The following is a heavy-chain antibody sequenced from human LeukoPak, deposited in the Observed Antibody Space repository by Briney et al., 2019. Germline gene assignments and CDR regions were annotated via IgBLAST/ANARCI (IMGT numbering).Heavy chain of an antibody. CDR1: GGSFSGYY. CDR3: ARDFPGGYNNWFDP. Sequence: PSETLSLTCAVYGGSFSGYYWSWIRQPPGKGLEWIGEINHSGSTNYNPSLKSRVTISVDMSKNQFSLKLSPVTAADTAVYYCARDFPGGYNNWFDPWGQGTLVTVSS. CDR2: INHSGST. J-gene: IGHJ5*02. V-gene: IGHV4-34*01. D-gene: IGHD3-22*01.